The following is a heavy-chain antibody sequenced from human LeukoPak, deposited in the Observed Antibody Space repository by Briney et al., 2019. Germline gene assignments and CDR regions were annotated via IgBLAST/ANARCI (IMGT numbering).Heavy chain of an antibody. CDR3: ASHLGVYSSSSFDY. CDR1: GFTFSNYA. D-gene: IGHD6-6*01. CDR2: ISGSGGST. Sequence: GGSLRLSCAASGFTFSNYAMSWVRQAPGKGLEWVSAISGSGGSTYYADSVKGRFTISRDNSKNTLYLQMSSLRVEDTAVYYCASHLGVYSSSSFDYWGQGTLVTVSS. V-gene: IGHV3-23*01. J-gene: IGHJ4*02.